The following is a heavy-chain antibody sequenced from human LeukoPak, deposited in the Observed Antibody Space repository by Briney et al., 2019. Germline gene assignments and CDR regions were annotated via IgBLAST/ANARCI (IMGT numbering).Heavy chain of an antibody. D-gene: IGHD6-6*01. CDR2: IYTSGST. Sequence: SSETLSLTCAVYGGSFSGYYWSWIRQPPGKGLEWIGRIYTSGSTNYNPSLKSRVTMSVDTSKNQFSLKLSSVTAADTAVYYCAREQYSSSSGVYFDYWGQGTLVTVSS. V-gene: IGHV4-59*10. CDR1: GGSFSGYY. J-gene: IGHJ4*02. CDR3: AREQYSSSSGVYFDY.